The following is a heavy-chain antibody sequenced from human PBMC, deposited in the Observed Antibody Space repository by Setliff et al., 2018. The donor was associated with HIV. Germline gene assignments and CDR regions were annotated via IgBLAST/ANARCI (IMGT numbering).Heavy chain of an antibody. CDR2: INPNSGGT. CDR1: GYTFTGYY. Sequence: ASVKVSCKASGYTFTGYYMHWVRQAPGQGLEWMGRINPNSGGTNYAQKFQGRVTLTRDTSTNTAYMELRRLRSDDTAIYFCARNKIGWDTYSVVNYFDPWGQGTLVTVSS. CDR3: ARNKIGWDTYSVVNYFDP. D-gene: IGHD2-21*01. V-gene: IGHV1-2*06. J-gene: IGHJ5*02.